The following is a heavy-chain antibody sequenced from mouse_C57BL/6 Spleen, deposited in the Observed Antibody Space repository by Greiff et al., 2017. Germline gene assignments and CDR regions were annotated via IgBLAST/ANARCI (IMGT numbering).Heavy chain of an antibody. CDR1: GYTFTDYN. D-gene: IGHD1-1*01. V-gene: IGHV1-22*01. Sequence: VQLQQSGPELVKPGASVKMSCKASGYTFTDYNMHWVKQSHGKSLEWIGYINPNNGGTSYNQKFKGKATLTVNKSSSTAYMELRSLTSEDSAVYYCEGYYGSRKDWYFDVWGTGTTVTVSA. CDR2: INPNNGGT. CDR3: EGYYGSRKDWYFDV. J-gene: IGHJ1*03.